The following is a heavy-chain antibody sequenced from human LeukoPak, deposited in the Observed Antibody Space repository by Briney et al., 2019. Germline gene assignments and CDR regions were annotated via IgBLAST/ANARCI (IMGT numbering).Heavy chain of an antibody. CDR2: INPSGGST. J-gene: IGHJ4*02. D-gene: IGHD2-15*01. V-gene: IGHV1-46*01. CDR3: AREGPGDRARWWGGGSDDVEASKPYDY. Sequence: ASVKVSCKASGYTFINYYVHWVRQAPGQGLEWMGIINPSGGSTSYAQKFQGRVTMTRDTSTSTVYMEVSSLGSEDTAVYYCAREGPGDRARWWGGGSDDVEASKPYDYWGQGTLVTVSS. CDR1: GYTFINYY.